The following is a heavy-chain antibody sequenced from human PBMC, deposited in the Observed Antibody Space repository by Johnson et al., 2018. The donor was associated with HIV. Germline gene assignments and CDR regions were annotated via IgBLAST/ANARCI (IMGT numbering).Heavy chain of an antibody. V-gene: IGHV3-33*06. D-gene: IGHD3-3*01. J-gene: IGHJ3*01. Sequence: QVRLVESGGGVVQPGTSLRLSCAASGFTFSKFGMHWVRQAPGKGLEWVAVIWYDGKNKHVADSLKGRFTISRDNSKNTLNLEMDGLRADDTAVYYCAKDSTITICGVVTSPYGFDVWGQGTMVTVSS. CDR3: AKDSTITICGVVTSPYGFDV. CDR1: GFTFSKFG. CDR2: IWYDGKNK.